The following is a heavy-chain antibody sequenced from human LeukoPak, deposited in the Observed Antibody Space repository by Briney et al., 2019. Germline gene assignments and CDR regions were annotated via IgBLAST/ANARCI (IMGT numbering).Heavy chain of an antibody. V-gene: IGHV3-64*01. D-gene: IGHD6-13*01. Sequence: GGSLRLSCAASGFTFSSYALHWVRQAPGKGLEYVSAISSNGGSTYYANSVKGRFTISRDNSKNTLYLQMGSLRAEDMAVYYCARDPGIAAAVGYFQHWGQGTLVTVSS. J-gene: IGHJ1*01. CDR1: GFTFSSYA. CDR3: ARDPGIAAAVGYFQH. CDR2: ISSNGGST.